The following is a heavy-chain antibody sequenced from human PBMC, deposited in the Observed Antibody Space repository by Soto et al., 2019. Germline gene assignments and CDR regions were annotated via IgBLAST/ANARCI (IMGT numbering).Heavy chain of an antibody. D-gene: IGHD3-22*01. V-gene: IGHV4-34*01. J-gene: IGHJ4*02. CDR2: INHSGST. CDR1: GGSFIGYY. CDR3: ARGRGLYRYYYDSSGNLDY. Sequence: SETLSLTCAVYGGSFIGYYCIFIRHPPFKWLEWIGEINHSGSTNYNPSLKSRVTISVDTSKNQFSLKLSSVTAADTAVYYCARGRGLYRYYYDSSGNLDYWGQGTLVTVSS.